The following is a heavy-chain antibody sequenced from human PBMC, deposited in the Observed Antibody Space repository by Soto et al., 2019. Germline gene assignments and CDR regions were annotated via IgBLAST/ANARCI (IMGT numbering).Heavy chain of an antibody. V-gene: IGHV3-23*04. D-gene: IGHD3-3*01. CDR2: ISGSGGST. Sequence: EVQVVESGGGLIQPGGSLRLSCAASGFIVSSNYMSWVRQAPGKGLEWVSAISGSGGSTYYADSVKGRFTISRDNSKNTLYLQMNSLRAEDTAVYYCAKGVNYDFWSGYYTAYYYGMDVWGQGTTVTVSS. CDR1: GFIVSSNY. CDR3: AKGVNYDFWSGYYTAYYYGMDV. J-gene: IGHJ6*02.